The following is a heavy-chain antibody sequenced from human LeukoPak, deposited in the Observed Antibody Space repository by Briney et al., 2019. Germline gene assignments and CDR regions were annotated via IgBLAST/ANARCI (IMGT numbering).Heavy chain of an antibody. J-gene: IGHJ5*02. V-gene: IGHV4-34*12. Sequence: SETLSLTCAVSGYSLTNHYWIWIRQPPGKGLEWIGEILHTGSTNYNPSFKSRVSISIDMSKNQFFLSLTSVTAADTAVYYRARGPAAVHPWGQGTLVTVSS. D-gene: IGHD6-13*01. CDR1: GYSLTNHY. CDR2: ILHTGST. CDR3: ARGPAAVHP.